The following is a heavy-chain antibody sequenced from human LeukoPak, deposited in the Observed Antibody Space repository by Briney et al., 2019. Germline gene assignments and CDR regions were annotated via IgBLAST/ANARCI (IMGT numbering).Heavy chain of an antibody. CDR2: INWNGGST. CDR1: GFTFDDYG. CDR3: AKGPLIEVAGTTWDY. D-gene: IGHD6-19*01. J-gene: IGHJ4*02. V-gene: IGHV3-20*04. Sequence: PGGSLRLSCAASGFTFDDYGMSWVRQAPGKGLEWVSGINWNGGSTGYADSVKGRFTISRDNAKNSLYLQMNSLRAEDTAVYYCAKGPLIEVAGTTWDYWGQGTLVTVSS.